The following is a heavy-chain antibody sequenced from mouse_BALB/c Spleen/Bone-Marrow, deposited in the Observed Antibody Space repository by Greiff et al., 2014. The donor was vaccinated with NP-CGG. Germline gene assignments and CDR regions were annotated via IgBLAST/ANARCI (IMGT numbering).Heavy chain of an antibody. Sequence: EVKLMESGGGLVKPGGSLKLSCATSGFTFSDYYMYWVRQTPEKRLEWVATIRDGGSYYYYPYSVNGRFTISRDNDKNNLYLQMSSLKAEDTAMYYCARDRRITTATYAMDVWGAGTTVTVSS. CDR1: GFTFSDYY. CDR3: ARDRRITTATYAMDV. J-gene: IGHJ4*01. D-gene: IGHD1-2*01. CDR2: IRDGGSYY. V-gene: IGHV5-4*02.